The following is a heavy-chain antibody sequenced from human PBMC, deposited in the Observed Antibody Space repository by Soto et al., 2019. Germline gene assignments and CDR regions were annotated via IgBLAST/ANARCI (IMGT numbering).Heavy chain of an antibody. V-gene: IGHV4-59*08. Sequence: SETPSLTCTVPDGSISSYYWSWIRQPPGKGLEWIGYIYYSGSTNYNPSLKSRVTISVDTSKNQFSLKLSSVTAADTAVYYCARWYYYDSSGYYFDYWGQGTLVTVSS. CDR3: ARWYYYDSSGYYFDY. J-gene: IGHJ4*02. CDR2: IYYSGST. CDR1: DGSISSYY. D-gene: IGHD3-22*01.